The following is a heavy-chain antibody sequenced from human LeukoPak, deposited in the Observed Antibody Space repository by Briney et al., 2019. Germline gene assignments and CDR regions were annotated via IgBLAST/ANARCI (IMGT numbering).Heavy chain of an antibody. Sequence: PGGSLRLSCAASGFTFTIYAMSWVRQAPGKGLEWVAYITSSGSIIYYADSVKGRFTISRDNAKNSLYLQMNSLRAEDTAVYYCTRTQYSSGWTFDYWGQGTLVTVSS. CDR1: GFTFTIYA. V-gene: IGHV3-48*03. D-gene: IGHD6-19*01. CDR3: TRTQYSSGWTFDY. CDR2: ITSSGSII. J-gene: IGHJ4*02.